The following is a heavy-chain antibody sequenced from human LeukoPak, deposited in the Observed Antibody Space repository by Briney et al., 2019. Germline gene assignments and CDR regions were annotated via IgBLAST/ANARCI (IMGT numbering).Heavy chain of an antibody. J-gene: IGHJ4*02. Sequence: GGSLRLSCAASGFTFSNFGMHWVRQAPGKGLEWVAFIRYDGSNTYYADSVKGRFTISRDNSKNTLYLQMNSLRAEDTAVYYCAKGPYYGSGSYDSYWGQGTLVTASS. CDR3: AKGPYYGSGSYDSY. CDR1: GFTFSNFG. D-gene: IGHD3-10*01. CDR2: IRYDGSNT. V-gene: IGHV3-30*02.